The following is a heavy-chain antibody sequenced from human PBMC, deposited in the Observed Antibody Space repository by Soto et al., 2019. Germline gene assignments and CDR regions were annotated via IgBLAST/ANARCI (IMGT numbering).Heavy chain of an antibody. Sequence: QVQLQEPGPGLVKPSQTLSLTCTVSGGSISSGGYYWSWIRQHPGKGLEGMGYIYYSGSTYYYPSLKSRVTKSVDTSKNQFSLKLSSVTAADTAVYYCARRNYYDSSGYYSNYWYFDLWGRGTLVTVSS. D-gene: IGHD3-22*01. CDR1: GGSISSGGYY. CDR3: ARRNYYDSSGYYSNYWYFDL. J-gene: IGHJ2*01. CDR2: IYYSGST. V-gene: IGHV4-31*03.